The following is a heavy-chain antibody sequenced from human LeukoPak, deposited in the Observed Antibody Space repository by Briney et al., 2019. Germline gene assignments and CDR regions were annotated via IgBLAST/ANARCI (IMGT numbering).Heavy chain of an antibody. Sequence: ASVKVSCKVSGYTLTELSMHWVRQAPGKGLEWMGGFDPEDGETIYAQKFQGRVTMTEDTSTDTAYMELSSLRSEDTAVYYCARGFRSVVVTAIYYFDYWGQGTLVTVSS. J-gene: IGHJ4*02. V-gene: IGHV1-24*01. D-gene: IGHD2-21*02. CDR3: ARGFRSVVVTAIYYFDY. CDR2: FDPEDGET. CDR1: GYTLTELS.